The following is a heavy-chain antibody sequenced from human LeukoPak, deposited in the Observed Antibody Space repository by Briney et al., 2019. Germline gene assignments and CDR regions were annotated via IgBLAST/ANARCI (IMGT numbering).Heavy chain of an antibody. CDR2: IYSGGST. D-gene: IGHD1-26*01. Sequence: GGSLRLSCAASGFTVSNNYMSWVRQAPGKGLEWVSVIYSGGSTYYANSVKGRFTISRDKSKSTLYLQMNSLRPDDTAVYYCARSGWDLLRRAFDIWGQGTMLAVSS. CDR3: ARSGWDLLRRAFDI. CDR1: GFTVSNNY. V-gene: IGHV3-66*02. J-gene: IGHJ3*02.